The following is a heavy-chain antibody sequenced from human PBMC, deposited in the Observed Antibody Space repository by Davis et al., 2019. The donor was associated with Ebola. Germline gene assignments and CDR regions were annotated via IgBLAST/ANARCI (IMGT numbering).Heavy chain of an antibody. D-gene: IGHD2-2*01. CDR1: GFIFSNFA. CDR2: ISGSGGST. Sequence: GESLKISCAASGFIFSNFAMTWVRQAPGKGLEWVSAISGSGGSTYYADSVKGRFTISRDNSKNTLYLQMNSLRAEDTAVYYCARSAAAGYYYYGMDVWGQGTTVTVSS. CDR3: ARSAAAGYYYYGMDV. V-gene: IGHV3-23*01. J-gene: IGHJ6*02.